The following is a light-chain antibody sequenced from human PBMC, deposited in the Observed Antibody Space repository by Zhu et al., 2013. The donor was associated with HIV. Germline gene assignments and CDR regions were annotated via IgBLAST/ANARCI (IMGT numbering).Light chain of an antibody. Sequence: TQSPGTLSVSPGERATLSCRASQSISSNLAWYQQIPGQAPRLLIYDASNRATGIPARFSGSGSGTDFTLTISSLEPEDFAVYYCQQRSNWALTFGGGTKVEI. CDR1: QSISSN. CDR3: QQRSNWALT. J-gene: IGKJ4*01. V-gene: IGKV3-11*01. CDR2: DAS.